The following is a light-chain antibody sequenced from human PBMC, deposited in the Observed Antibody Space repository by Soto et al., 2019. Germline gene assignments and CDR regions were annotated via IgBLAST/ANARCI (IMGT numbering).Light chain of an antibody. CDR3: GVWDSSLTVVL. J-gene: IGLJ2*01. CDR2: DSD. CDR1: SANIGTNY. V-gene: IGLV1-51*01. Sequence: QSVLTQPPSVSAPPGQKVTISCSGSSANIGTNYVSWYQHLPGTAPKLVIYDSDRRPSEIPDRFSGSKSGTSATLDITGLQTGDEADYYCGVWDSSLTVVLFGGGTKLTVL.